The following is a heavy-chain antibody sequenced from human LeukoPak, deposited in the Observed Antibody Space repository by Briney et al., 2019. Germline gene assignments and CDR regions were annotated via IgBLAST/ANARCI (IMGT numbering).Heavy chain of an antibody. CDR1: GFTFRRYW. V-gene: IGHV3-74*01. Sequence: GGSLRLSCAASGFTFRRYWMHWVRQAPGKGLVGVSRINTDGSRQSYADSVRGRFTISRDNAKNTLYLQINSLRAEDTAVYYCARDLSILEWLSTYWGQGTLVTVSS. CDR2: INTDGSRQ. J-gene: IGHJ4*02. CDR3: ARDLSILEWLSTY. D-gene: IGHD3-3*01.